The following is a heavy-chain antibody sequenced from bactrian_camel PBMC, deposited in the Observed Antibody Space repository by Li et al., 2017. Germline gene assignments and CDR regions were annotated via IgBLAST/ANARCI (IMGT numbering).Heavy chain of an antibody. CDR3: AADRLACLGSTWSGGSLKWNY. J-gene: IGHJ4*01. CDR1: GYLYRSYC. V-gene: IGHV3S1*01. Sequence: HVQLVESGGGSAQAGGSLRLSCAASGYLYRSYCMAWFRQAPGQAREGVGSIDSDGPPTYTESVKGRFTISRNNAENILYLQLNNLKPDDTAVYYCAADRLACLGSTWSGGSLKWNYWGQGTQVTVS. D-gene: IGHD1*01. CDR2: IDSDGPPT.